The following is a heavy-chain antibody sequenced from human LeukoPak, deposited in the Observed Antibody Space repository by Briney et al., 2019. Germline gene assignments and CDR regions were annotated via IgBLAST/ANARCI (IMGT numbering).Heavy chain of an antibody. D-gene: IGHD6-13*01. Sequence: ASVKVSCKASGYRFTDYYIHWVRQAPGQGLEWMGWINPNSGDINYAQKFQGRVTMTRDTSISTAYMELSRLRFDDTAVYYCARRIAALGNGAFDIWGQGTMLTVSS. CDR3: ARRIAALGNGAFDI. V-gene: IGHV1-2*02. CDR2: INPNSGDI. J-gene: IGHJ3*02. CDR1: GYRFTDYY.